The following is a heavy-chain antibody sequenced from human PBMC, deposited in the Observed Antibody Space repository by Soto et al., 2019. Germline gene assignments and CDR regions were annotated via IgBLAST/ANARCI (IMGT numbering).Heavy chain of an antibody. CDR3: AREPMGDSSSWYVGRFDY. CDR2: IKQDGSEK. CDR1: GFTFSSYW. V-gene: IGHV3-7*03. D-gene: IGHD6-13*01. J-gene: IGHJ4*02. Sequence: EVQLVESGGGLVQPGGSLRLSCAASGFTFSSYWMSWVRQAPGKGLEWVANIKQDGSEKYYVDSVKGRFTISRDNAKNSLYLQMNSLRAEDTAVYYCAREPMGDSSSWYVGRFDYWGQGTLVTVSS.